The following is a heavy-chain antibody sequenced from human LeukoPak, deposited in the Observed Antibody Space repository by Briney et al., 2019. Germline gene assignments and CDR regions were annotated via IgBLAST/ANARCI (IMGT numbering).Heavy chain of an antibody. V-gene: IGHV4-39*01. J-gene: IGHJ5*02. CDR3: ARHEYYCSGGSCYSSNWFDP. CDR1: GASISSTIYH. CDR2: IYYNGST. Sequence: SETLSLTCTVSGASISSTIYHWGWIRQPPGKGLEWIGSIYYNGSTYYNPSLKSRVTISVDTSKNQFSVKLNSVTAADTAVYYCARHEYYCSGGSCYSSNWFDPWGQGTLVTVSS. D-gene: IGHD2-15*01.